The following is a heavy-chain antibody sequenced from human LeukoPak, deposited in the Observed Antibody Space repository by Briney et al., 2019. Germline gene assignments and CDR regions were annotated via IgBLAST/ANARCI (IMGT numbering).Heavy chain of an antibody. J-gene: IGHJ4*02. CDR2: INHSGST. D-gene: IGHD6-19*01. Sequence: PSETLSLTCAVYGGSFSGDYWSWIRQPPGKGLDWIGEINHSGSTNYNPSLKSRVTISLDTSKHQFSLKLSSVTAADTAVYYCARGPAADSSGWYGTDYWGQGTLVTVSS. CDR1: GGSFSGDY. CDR3: ARGPAADSSGWYGTDY. V-gene: IGHV4-34*01.